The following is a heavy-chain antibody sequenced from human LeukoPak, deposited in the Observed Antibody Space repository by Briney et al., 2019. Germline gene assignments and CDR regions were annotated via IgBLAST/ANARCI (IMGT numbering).Heavy chain of an antibody. J-gene: IGHJ3*02. CDR2: INWNGGST. CDR1: GFSFDDYG. CDR3: ARDSVLIAVTVRGAFDI. Sequence: GGSLRLSCAASGFSFDDYGMNWVRQAPGKGLEWVSGINWNGGSTGYADSVKGRFTISRDNAKNSLYLQMNSLRAEDTALYYCARDSVLIAVTVRGAFDIWGQGTMVTVSS. V-gene: IGHV3-20*04. D-gene: IGHD6-19*01.